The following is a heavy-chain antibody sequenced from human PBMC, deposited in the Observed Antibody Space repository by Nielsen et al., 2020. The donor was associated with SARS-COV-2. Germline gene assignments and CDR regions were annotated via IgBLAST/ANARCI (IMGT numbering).Heavy chain of an antibody. V-gene: IGHV3-9*01. CDR1: GFTFDDYA. CDR2: ISWNSGSI. J-gene: IGHJ4*02. Sequence: SLKISCAASGFTFDDYAMHWVRQAPGKGLEWVSGISWNSGSIGYADSVKGRFTISRDNAKNSLYLQMNSLRAEDTALYYCAKGTYGSSWSPFDYWGQGTLVTVSS. CDR3: AKGTYGSSWSPFDY. D-gene: IGHD6-13*01.